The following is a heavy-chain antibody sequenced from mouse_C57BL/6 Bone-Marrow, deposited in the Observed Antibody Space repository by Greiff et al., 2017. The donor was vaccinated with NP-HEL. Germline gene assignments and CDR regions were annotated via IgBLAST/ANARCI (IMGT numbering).Heavy chain of an antibody. CDR1: GYTFTDYE. CDR2: IDPETGGT. CDR3: TREGYDGYFDY. Sequence: QVQLQQSGAELVRPGASVTLSCKASGYTFTDYEMPWVKQTPVHGLEWIGAIDPETGGTAYNQKFQGKAILTADKSSSPAYMELRSLTSEDSAVYYCTREGYDGYFDYWGQGTTLTVSS. V-gene: IGHV1-15*01. J-gene: IGHJ2*01. D-gene: IGHD2-3*01.